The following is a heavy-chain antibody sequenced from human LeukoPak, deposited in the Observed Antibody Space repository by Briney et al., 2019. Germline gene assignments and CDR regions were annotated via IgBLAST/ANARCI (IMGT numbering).Heavy chain of an antibody. J-gene: IGHJ3*02. CDR3: ARLPITLVRGVINAFDI. D-gene: IGHD3-10*01. CDR1: GGSISSYY. V-gene: IGHV4-59*08. Sequence: SETLSLTCTVSGGSISSYYWSWIRQPPGKGLEWIGYIYYSGSTNYNPSLKSRVTISVDPSKNQFSLKLSSVTAAETAVCYCARLPITLVRGVINAFDIWGQGTMVTVSS. CDR2: IYYSGST.